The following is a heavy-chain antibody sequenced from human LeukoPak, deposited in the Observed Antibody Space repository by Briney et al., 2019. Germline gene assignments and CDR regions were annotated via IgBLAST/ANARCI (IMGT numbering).Heavy chain of an antibody. CDR3: ARDRRYCSSSTCRTPADYYYYGMDV. Sequence: GGSLRLSCAASGFTFSNYDMHRVRQTTGKGLEWVSTIGTAGDTYYPGSVKGRFTISRENAKNSLYLQMNSLRAEDTAVYYCARDRRYCSSSTCRTPADYYYYGMDVWGQGTTVTVSS. CDR2: IGTAGDT. D-gene: IGHD2-2*01. J-gene: IGHJ6*02. CDR1: GFTFSNYD. V-gene: IGHV3-13*04.